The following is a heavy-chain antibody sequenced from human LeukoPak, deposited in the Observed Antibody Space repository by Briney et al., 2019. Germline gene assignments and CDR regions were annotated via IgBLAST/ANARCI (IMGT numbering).Heavy chain of an antibody. D-gene: IGHD2-2*02. CDR3: ARSTPYCSSTSCYRREYYYYMDV. V-gene: IGHV4-59*12. J-gene: IGHJ6*03. CDR1: GGSISSYY. CDR2: IYYSGST. Sequence: SETLSLTCTVSGGSISSYYWSWIRQPPGKGLEWIGYIYYSGSTNYSPSLKSRVTISVDTSKNQFSLKLSSVTAADTAVYYCARSTPYCSSTSCYRREYYYYMDVWGKGTTVTVSS.